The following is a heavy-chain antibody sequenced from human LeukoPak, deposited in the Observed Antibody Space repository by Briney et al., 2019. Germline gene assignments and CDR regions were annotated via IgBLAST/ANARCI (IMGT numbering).Heavy chain of an antibody. J-gene: IGHJ5*02. Sequence: PSETLSLTCTVSGGSISSGGHYWSWIRQPAGKGLEYLGRISSTGSTNYNPSLRSRVTMSVDTSKNQFSLKLSSVTAADTAVYYCARVIDGRGTGGWFDPWGQGTLVTVSS. CDR1: GGSISSGGHY. D-gene: IGHD3-16*02. CDR2: ISSTGST. V-gene: IGHV4-61*02. CDR3: ARVIDGRGTGGWFDP.